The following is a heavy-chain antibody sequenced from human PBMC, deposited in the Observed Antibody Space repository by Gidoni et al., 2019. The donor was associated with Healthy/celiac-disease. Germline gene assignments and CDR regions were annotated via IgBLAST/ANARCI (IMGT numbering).Heavy chain of an antibody. V-gene: IGHV3-15*01. CDR3: TTQKSDDYYYGSGSYFRAFDI. D-gene: IGHD3-10*01. CDR1: GLTCSNAG. Sequence: EVQLVESGGGLVKPGGSLRLSCAASGLTCSNAGMSWVRQAPGKGLEWVGCIKIKTDGGTTDYAAPVKGRFTISRDDSKNTLYLQMNSLKTEDTAVYYCTTQKSDDYYYGSGSYFRAFDIWGQGTMVTVSS. CDR2: IKIKTDGGTT. J-gene: IGHJ3*02.